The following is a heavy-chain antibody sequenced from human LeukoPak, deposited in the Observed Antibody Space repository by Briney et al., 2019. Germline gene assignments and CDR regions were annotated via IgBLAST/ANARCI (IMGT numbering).Heavy chain of an antibody. Sequence: GGSLRLSCAASGFTFSNAWMSWVRQAPGKGLEWVGRIKSKTDGGTTDYAAPVKGRFTISRDDSKNTLYLQMNSLKTEDTAVYYCTTRADTCSGGSCYPNDAFDIWGQGTMVTVSS. CDR3: TTRADTCSGGSCYPNDAFDI. CDR2: IKSKTDGGTT. D-gene: IGHD2-15*01. V-gene: IGHV3-15*01. CDR1: GFTFSNAW. J-gene: IGHJ3*02.